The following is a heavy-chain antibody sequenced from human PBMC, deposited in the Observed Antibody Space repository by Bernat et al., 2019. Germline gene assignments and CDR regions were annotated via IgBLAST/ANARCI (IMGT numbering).Heavy chain of an antibody. CDR2: ISWNSGKI. V-gene: IGHV3-9*01. D-gene: IGHD5-12*01. J-gene: IGHJ2*01. CDR3: ARDRSGYDYSNWYFDL. CDR1: GFTFDNYA. Sequence: EVQLVESGGGLVQPGRSLRLSCAASGFTFDNYAMYWVRQAPGKALEWVSGISWNSGKIGYADSVKGRFTMSRDNAKNSLYLQMNSLRAEDTAVYYCARDRSGYDYSNWYFDLWGRGTLVTVSS.